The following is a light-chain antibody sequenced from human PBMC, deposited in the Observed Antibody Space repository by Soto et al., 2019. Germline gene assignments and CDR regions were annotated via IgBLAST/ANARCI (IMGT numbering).Light chain of an antibody. Sequence: DIQMTQSPSTLSASVGDRVTITCRASQNIDSGLAWYQQKPGKAPKLLIYKASTLESGVPLRISRSESGAEFTLTITSLQPDDVSSYYCQQYHFFWTFGQGTRVEI. CDR2: KAS. V-gene: IGKV1-5*03. J-gene: IGKJ1*01. CDR1: QNIDSG. CDR3: QQYHFFWT.